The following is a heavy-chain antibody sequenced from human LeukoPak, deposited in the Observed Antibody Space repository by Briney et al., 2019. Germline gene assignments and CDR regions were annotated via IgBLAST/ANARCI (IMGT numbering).Heavy chain of an antibody. CDR1: GFTFSSYW. CDR3: AKVKFVGWNDGWLTDY. V-gene: IGHV3-23*01. Sequence: SGGSLRLSCAASGFTFSSYWMSWVRQAPGKGLEWVSAISGSGGSTYYADSVKGRFTISRDNSKNTLYLQMNSLRAEDTAVYYCAKVKFVGWNDGWLTDYWGQGTLVTVSS. J-gene: IGHJ4*02. CDR2: ISGSGGST. D-gene: IGHD1-1*01.